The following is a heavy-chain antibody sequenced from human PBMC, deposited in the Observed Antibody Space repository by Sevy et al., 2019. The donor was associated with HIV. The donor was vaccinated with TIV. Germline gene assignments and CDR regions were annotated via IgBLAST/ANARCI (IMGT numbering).Heavy chain of an antibody. CDR1: GGSISSYY. CDR2: VYYTGST. Sequence: SETLSLTCSVSGGSISSYYWNWIRQPPGKGLEWIAYVYYTGSTNYNPSLKSRVTISIDTSKNQFSLKLTSVTAADTAVYYCARSPPRGFSYGHFDYWGQGTLVTVSS. CDR3: ARSPPRGFSYGHFDY. V-gene: IGHV4-59*01. J-gene: IGHJ4*02. D-gene: IGHD5-12*01.